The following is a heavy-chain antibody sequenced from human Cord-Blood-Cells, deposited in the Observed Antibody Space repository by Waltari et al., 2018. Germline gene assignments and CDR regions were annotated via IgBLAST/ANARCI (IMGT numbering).Heavy chain of an antibody. CDR1: GYTPTALS. CDR3: ATAPYDYGDY. Sequence: QVQLVKSGAEVKKPGASVKVSCKVTGYTPTALSMHRVRQAPGKGLEWMGGFDPEDGETIYAQKFQGRVTMTEDTSTDTAYMELSSLRSEDTAVYYCATAPYDYGDYWGQGTLVTVSS. CDR2: FDPEDGET. V-gene: IGHV1-24*01. J-gene: IGHJ4*02. D-gene: IGHD2-2*01.